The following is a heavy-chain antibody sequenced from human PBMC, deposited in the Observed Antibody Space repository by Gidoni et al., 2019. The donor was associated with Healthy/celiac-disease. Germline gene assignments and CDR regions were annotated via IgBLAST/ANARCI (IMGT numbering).Heavy chain of an antibody. J-gene: IGHJ4*02. V-gene: IGHV1-2*02. CDR1: GYTFTGYY. Sequence: QVQLVQSGAAVQKPGASVKVSCKASGYTFTGYYMNWVRHAPGQGLEWMGWINPNSGGTNDAQKFQCRVTMTRDTSISTAYMELSRLRSDDTAVYYCARRNGDYGLDYWGQGTLVTVSS. CDR3: ARRNGDYGLDY. CDR2: INPNSGGT. D-gene: IGHD4-17*01.